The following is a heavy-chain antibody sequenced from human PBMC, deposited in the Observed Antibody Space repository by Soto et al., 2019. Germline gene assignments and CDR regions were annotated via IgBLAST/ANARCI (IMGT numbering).Heavy chain of an antibody. D-gene: IGHD3-9*01. CDR3: ARESHDILTGPPWVWYFYL. Sequence: QVQLQQWGAGPLRPLETLSLTCGVSGGSFSGYYWAWIRQSPGKGLEWIGEINDRGSINYNPSLKSRVSSSVDTSKNHYSLNLRSVTAADTAVYYCARESHDILTGPPWVWYFYLWGRGTLVTVSS. J-gene: IGHJ2*01. CDR2: INDRGSI. V-gene: IGHV4-34*01. CDR1: GGSFSGYY.